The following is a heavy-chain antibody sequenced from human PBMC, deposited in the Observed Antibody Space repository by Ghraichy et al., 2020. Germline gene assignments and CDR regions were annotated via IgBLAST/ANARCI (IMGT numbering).Heavy chain of an antibody. D-gene: IGHD3-10*01. CDR2: VSGGGDST. CDR1: GFTFTSHA. CDR3: AKALAGDFTTVRGVIPDFDY. Sequence: GGSLRLSCAASGFTFTSHAMSWVRQAPGKGLEWVSGVSGGGDSTYYADSVKGRFTISRDNSKNTLYLQLNSLRAEDTAVYYCAKALAGDFTTVRGVIPDFDYWGQGTLVTVSS. J-gene: IGHJ4*02. V-gene: IGHV3-23*01.